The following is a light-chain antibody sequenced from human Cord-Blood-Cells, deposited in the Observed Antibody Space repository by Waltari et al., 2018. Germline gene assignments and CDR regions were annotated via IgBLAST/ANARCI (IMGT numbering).Light chain of an antibody. CDR1: SSNIGSNY. J-gene: IGLJ3*02. CDR3: TTCADCLSGWV. V-gene: IGLV1-47*01. CDR2: RNN. Sequence: QSVLTQPPSSSGTPGQRVTISCSGSSSNIGSNYVYWYQQLPGTAPKLLIYRNNKRPSGAPDRFSGANSGSSGSLAISGVRSEDEAEYYCTTCADCLSGWVFGGGTKLTVL.